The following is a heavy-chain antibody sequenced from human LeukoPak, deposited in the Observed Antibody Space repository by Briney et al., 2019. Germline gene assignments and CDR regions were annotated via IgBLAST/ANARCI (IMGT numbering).Heavy chain of an antibody. J-gene: IGHJ5*02. Sequence: GGSLRLSCAASGSTFSSYAMSWVRQAPGKGLEWVSAISGSGGSTYYADSVKGRFTISRDNSKNTLYLQMNSLRAEDTAVYYCAKGPSDYGDYWFDPWGQGTLVTVSS. CDR1: GSTFSSYA. V-gene: IGHV3-23*01. CDR2: ISGSGGST. D-gene: IGHD4-17*01. CDR3: AKGPSDYGDYWFDP.